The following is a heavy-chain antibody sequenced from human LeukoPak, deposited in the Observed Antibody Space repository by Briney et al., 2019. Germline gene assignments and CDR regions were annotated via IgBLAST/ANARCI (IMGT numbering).Heavy chain of an antibody. CDR3: ARGRTVYTVTTFFYY. V-gene: IGHV4-34*01. D-gene: IGHD4-17*01. Sequence: PSETLSLTCAVYGGSFSGYYWSWIRQPPGKGLEWIGEINHSGSTNYNPSLKSRVTISVDTSKNQFSLKLSSVTAADTAVYYCARGRTVYTVTTFFYYWGQGTLVTVSS. CDR1: GGSFSGYY. CDR2: INHSGST. J-gene: IGHJ4*02.